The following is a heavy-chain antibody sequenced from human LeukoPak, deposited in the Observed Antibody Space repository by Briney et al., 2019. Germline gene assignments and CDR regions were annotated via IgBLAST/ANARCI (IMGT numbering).Heavy chain of an antibody. CDR1: GGTFSSYA. Sequence: ASVKVSCKASGGTFSSYAISWVRQAPGQGLEWMGGIIPIFGTANYAQKFQGRVTITADESTSTAYMELSSLRSEDTAVYYCARAGSVAVAGTFFWFDPWGQGTLVTVSS. D-gene: IGHD6-19*01. V-gene: IGHV1-69*13. CDR2: IIPIFGTA. CDR3: ARAGSVAVAGTFFWFDP. J-gene: IGHJ5*02.